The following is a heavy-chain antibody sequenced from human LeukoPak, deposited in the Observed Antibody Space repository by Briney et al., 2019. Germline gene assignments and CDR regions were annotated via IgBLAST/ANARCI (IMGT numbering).Heavy chain of an antibody. CDR1: GYTFTGYY. D-gene: IGHD4-23*01. Sequence: ASVKVSCTASGYTFTGYYMHWVRRAPGQGLELMGWINPYSGGTIYAQTFQGRVTMSRDTSISTAYIALSSLRSDDTAVYFCARDTTTMDWYFDPWGRGTLVTVSS. CDR3: ARDTTTMDWYFDP. J-gene: IGHJ2*01. CDR2: INPYSGGT. V-gene: IGHV1-2*02.